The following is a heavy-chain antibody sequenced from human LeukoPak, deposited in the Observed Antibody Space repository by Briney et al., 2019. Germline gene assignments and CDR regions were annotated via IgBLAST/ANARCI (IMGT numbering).Heavy chain of an antibody. CDR3: ARDRSRYSYGIDY. CDR1: GGSISSYY. D-gene: IGHD5-18*01. J-gene: IGHJ4*02. V-gene: IGHV4-59*01. CDR2: IYYSGST. Sequence: SETMSLTCTVSGGSISSYYWSWIRQPPGKGLEWIGYIYYSGSTNYNPSLKSRVTISVDTSKNQFSLKLSSVTAADTAVYYCARDRSRYSYGIDYWGQGTLVTVSS.